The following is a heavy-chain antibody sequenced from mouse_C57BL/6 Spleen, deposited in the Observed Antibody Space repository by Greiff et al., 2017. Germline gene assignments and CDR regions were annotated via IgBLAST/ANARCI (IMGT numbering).Heavy chain of an antibody. V-gene: IGHV1-9*01. D-gene: IGHD1-1*01. CDR3: ATTVGAKGFAY. Sequence: QVQLQQSGAELMKPGASVKLSCKATGYTFTGYWIEWVKQRPGHGLEWIGEILPGSGSTNYNGKFKGKATFTADKSSNPAYMQLSSLTTEDPAVKYCATTVGAKGFAYWGQGTLVTVSA. CDR2: ILPGSGST. CDR1: GYTFTGYW. J-gene: IGHJ3*01.